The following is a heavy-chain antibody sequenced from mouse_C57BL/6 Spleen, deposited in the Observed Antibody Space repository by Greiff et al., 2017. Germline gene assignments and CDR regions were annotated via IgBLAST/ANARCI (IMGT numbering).Heavy chain of an antibody. V-gene: IGHV14-4*01. CDR3: TTGRGFDY. CDR1: GFNIKDDY. CDR2: IDPENGDT. J-gene: IGHJ2*01. Sequence: EVQLQQSGAELVRPGASVKLSCTASGFNIKDDYMHWVKQRPEQGLEWIGWIDPENGDTEYASKFQGKATITADTSSNTAYLQLSSLTSEDTAVYYCTTGRGFDYWGQGTTLTVSS.